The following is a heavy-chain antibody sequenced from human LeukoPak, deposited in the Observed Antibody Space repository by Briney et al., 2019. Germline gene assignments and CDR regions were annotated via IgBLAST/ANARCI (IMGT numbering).Heavy chain of an antibody. CDR2: INHSGST. Sequence: SETLSLTCAVYGGSFSAYYWSWIRQPPGKGLEWIGEINHSGSTNYNPSLKSRVTISVDTSKNQFSLNLTSVTAADTAVYYCARGQVVRDYWGQGTLVTVSS. D-gene: IGHD2-15*01. V-gene: IGHV4-34*01. CDR1: GGSFSAYY. J-gene: IGHJ4*02. CDR3: ARGQVVRDY.